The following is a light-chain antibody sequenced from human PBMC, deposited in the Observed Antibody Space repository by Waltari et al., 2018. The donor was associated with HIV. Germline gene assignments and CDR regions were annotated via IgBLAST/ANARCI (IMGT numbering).Light chain of an antibody. CDR3: QSTDSGGTHVV. CDR1: ALPMKY. J-gene: IGLJ2*01. Sequence: YELTQSPSMSVSPGQTARISCSGDALPMKYCFWYQQKPGQAPVLLIYKDIERPSWVPELFSASSSGTTVILTISGVQAEDEAVYYCQSTDSGGTHVVFGGGTKLTVL. CDR2: KDI. V-gene: IGLV3-25*03.